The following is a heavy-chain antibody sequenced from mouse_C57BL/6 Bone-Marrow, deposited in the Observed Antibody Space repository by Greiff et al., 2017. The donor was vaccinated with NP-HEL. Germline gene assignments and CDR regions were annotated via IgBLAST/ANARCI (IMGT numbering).Heavy chain of an antibody. CDR1: GFNIKDDY. CDR2: IDPENGDP. J-gene: IGHJ4*01. Sequence: VQLQQSGAELVRPGASVKLSCTASGFNIKDDYMHWVKQRPEQGLEWIGWIDPENGDPESASKFQGKATITADTSSNTAYLQLSSLTSEDTAVYYCTKDYYSNVYAMDYWGQGTSVTVSS. CDR3: TKDYYSNVYAMDY. D-gene: IGHD2-5*01. V-gene: IGHV14-4*01.